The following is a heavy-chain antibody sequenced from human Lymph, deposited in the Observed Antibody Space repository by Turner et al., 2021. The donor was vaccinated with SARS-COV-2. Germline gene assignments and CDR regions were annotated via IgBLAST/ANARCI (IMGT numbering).Heavy chain of an antibody. CDR3: ARDVTEPLGY. V-gene: IGHV1-69*10. Sequence: VQPVQSGAEVKKPGCSVTVSCKASGGTFSSYAISWVRQAPGQGLEWMGGIIPMRDIANYARKFQGRVTITADKSTSTAYMELSSLRSEDTAVYYCARDVTEPLGYWGQGTLVTVSS. CDR2: IIPMRDIA. J-gene: IGHJ4*02. CDR1: GGTFSSYA. D-gene: IGHD1-20*01.